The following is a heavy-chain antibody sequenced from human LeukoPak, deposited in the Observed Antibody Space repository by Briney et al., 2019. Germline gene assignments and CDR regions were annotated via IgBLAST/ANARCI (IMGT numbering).Heavy chain of an antibody. CDR2: IYYSGST. V-gene: IGHV4-31*03. J-gene: IGHJ4*02. Sequence: PSQTLSLTCTVSGGSISSGGYYWSWIRQHPGKGVEWIGYIYYSGSTYYNPSLKSRVTISVDTSKNQFSLKLSSVTAADTAVYYCARACSSTSCYATLDYWGQGTLVTVSS. CDR3: ARACSSTSCYATLDY. CDR1: GGSISSGGYY. D-gene: IGHD2-2*01.